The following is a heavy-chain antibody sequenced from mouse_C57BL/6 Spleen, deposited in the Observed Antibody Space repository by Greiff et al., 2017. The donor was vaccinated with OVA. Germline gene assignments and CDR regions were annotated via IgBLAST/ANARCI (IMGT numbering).Heavy chain of an antibody. D-gene: IGHD2-3*01. Sequence: VQLQQPGAELVKPGASVKMSCKASGYTFTSYWITWVKQRPGQGLEWIGDIYPGSGGTNYNEKFKGKATLTVDTSSSTAYMQLSSLTSEDSAVYYCARGGIYDGWGFAYWGQGTLVTVSA. CDR3: ARGGIYDGWGFAY. CDR1: GYTFTSYW. CDR2: IYPGSGGT. J-gene: IGHJ3*01. V-gene: IGHV1-55*01.